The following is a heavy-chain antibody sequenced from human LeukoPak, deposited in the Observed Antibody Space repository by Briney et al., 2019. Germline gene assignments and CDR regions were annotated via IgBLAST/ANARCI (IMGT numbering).Heavy chain of an antibody. CDR3: ASAYGDRYYYYYGMDV. CDR1: GGSISSSSYY. Sequence: PSETLSLTCTVSGGSISSSSYYWVWIRQPPGKGLEWIGSIYYSGSTYYNPSLKSRVTISVDTSKNQFSLKLSSVTAADTAVYYCASAYGDRYYYYYGMDVWGQGTTVTVSS. D-gene: IGHD4-17*01. V-gene: IGHV4-39*01. J-gene: IGHJ6*02. CDR2: IYYSGST.